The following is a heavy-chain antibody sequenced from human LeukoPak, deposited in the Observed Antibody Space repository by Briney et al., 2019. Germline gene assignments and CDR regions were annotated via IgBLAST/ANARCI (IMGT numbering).Heavy chain of an antibody. CDR1: GGSISSSSYY. J-gene: IGHJ6*02. Sequence: SETLSLTCTVSGGSISSSSYYWGWIRQPPGKGLEWIGSIYYSGSTYYNPSLKSRVTISVDTSKNQFSLKLSSVTAADTAVYYCARGGGDYYDSRAYYYYGMDVWGQGTTVTVSS. V-gene: IGHV4-39*07. CDR2: IYYSGST. CDR3: ARGGGDYYDSRAYYYYGMDV. D-gene: IGHD3-22*01.